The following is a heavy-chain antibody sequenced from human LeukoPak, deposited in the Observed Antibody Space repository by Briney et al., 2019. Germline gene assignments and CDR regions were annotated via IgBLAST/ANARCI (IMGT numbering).Heavy chain of an antibody. Sequence: GGTLRLSCGASGFTVDYYAMHWVREAPVKGLEGGSGIRWNSGIIGYVDSVKGRVTISRGDAKTSLYLQMNSLRAEKVALYYREKGSLAMALDYWGQGTLVTVSS. CDR3: EKGSLAMALDY. J-gene: IGHJ4*02. V-gene: IGHV3-9*03. D-gene: IGHD5-18*01. CDR1: GFTVDYYA. CDR2: IRWNSGII.